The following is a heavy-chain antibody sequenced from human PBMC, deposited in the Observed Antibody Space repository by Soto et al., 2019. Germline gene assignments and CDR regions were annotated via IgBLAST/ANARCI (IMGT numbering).Heavy chain of an antibody. CDR1: GFTFRSSW. CDR3: TRNLMVRGAFDY. J-gene: IGHJ4*02. V-gene: IGHV3-7*01. D-gene: IGHD3-10*01. CDR2: VKQDGSQK. Sequence: LRLSCAASGFTFRSSWMSWVRQAPGKGLEWVANVKQDGSQKYYVDSVKGRFTISRDNAENSLYLQMNSLRAEDTAVYYCTRNLMVRGAFDYWGQGTLVTVSS.